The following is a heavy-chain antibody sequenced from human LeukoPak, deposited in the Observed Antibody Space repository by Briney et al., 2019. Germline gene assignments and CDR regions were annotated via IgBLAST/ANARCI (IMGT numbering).Heavy chain of an antibody. V-gene: IGHV1-2*06. D-gene: IGHD1-26*01. CDR1: GYTFTGYY. CDR2: INPNSGGT. CDR3: AREPTYSGSCYYYYMDV. Sequence: GASVKVSCKASGYTFTGYYMHWVRQAPGQGLEWMGRINPNSGGTNYAQKFQGRVTMTRDTSISTAYMELSRLRSDDTAVYYCAREPTYSGSCYYYYMDVWGKGTTVTVSS. J-gene: IGHJ6*03.